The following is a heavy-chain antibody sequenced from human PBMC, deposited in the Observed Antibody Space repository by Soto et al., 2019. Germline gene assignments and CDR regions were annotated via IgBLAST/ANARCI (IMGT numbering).Heavy chain of an antibody. J-gene: IGHJ6*02. CDR3: ARSRTVTTYGGIDV. CDR2: IHSGGDT. V-gene: IGHV3-66*01. Sequence: EVQLVESGGDLVQPGGSLRLSCAASGFAVSSNYMTWVRQAPGKGLEWVSVIHSGGDTHYADSVMGRFTISRDNSKNTLYLQMNSLRAEDTAVYYCARSRTVTTYGGIDVWGQGTTVTVSS. CDR1: GFAVSSNY. D-gene: IGHD1-7*01.